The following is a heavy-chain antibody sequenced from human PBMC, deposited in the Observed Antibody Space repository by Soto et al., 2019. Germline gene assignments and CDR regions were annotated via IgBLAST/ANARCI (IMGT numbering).Heavy chain of an antibody. CDR1: GFTFSTYA. CDR2: IDNSSGIT. Sequence: PGGSLRLSCAASGFTFSTYAMSWVRQAPGKGLEWVSTIDNSSGITYYADSVKGRFTISRDNSKNSLYLQMNSLRDEDTAVYYCARDAGYSYGPFDYWGQGTLVTVSS. V-gene: IGHV3-23*01. D-gene: IGHD5-18*01. CDR3: ARDAGYSYGPFDY. J-gene: IGHJ4*02.